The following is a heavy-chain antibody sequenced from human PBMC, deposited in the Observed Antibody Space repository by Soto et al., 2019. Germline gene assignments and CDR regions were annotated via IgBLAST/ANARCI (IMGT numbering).Heavy chain of an antibody. J-gene: IGHJ4*02. CDR1: GGSISSGGYY. CDR2: IYYSGST. CDR3: AGTLGITGTTFDY. Sequence: SETLSLTCTVSGGSISSGGYYWSWIRQHPGKGLEWIGYIYYSGSTYYNPSLKSRVTISVDTSKNQFSLKLSSVTAADTAVYYCAGTLGITGTTFDYWGQGTLVTVSS. D-gene: IGHD1-7*01. V-gene: IGHV4-31*03.